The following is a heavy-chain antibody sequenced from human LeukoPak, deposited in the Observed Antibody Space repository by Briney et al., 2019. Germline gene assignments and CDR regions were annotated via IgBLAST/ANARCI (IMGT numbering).Heavy chain of an antibody. CDR3: ASRSQTGAFDI. V-gene: IGHV5-51*01. Sequence: GESLKISCKGSGYSFTNYWISWVRQMPEKGLEWMGVIYPGDSDARYSPSFQGQVTISADKSISTAYLQWSSLKASDTAMYYCASRSQTGAFDIWGEGTLVTVSS. CDR2: IYPGDSDA. D-gene: IGHD2-15*01. J-gene: IGHJ3*02. CDR1: GYSFTNYW.